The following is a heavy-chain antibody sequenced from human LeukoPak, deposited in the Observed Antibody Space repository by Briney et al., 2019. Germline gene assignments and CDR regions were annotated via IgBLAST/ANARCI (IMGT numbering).Heavy chain of an antibody. CDR1: GFTFSSYE. Sequence: GGSLRLSCAASGFTFSSYEMNWVRQAPGKGLEWVSYISSSGSTIYYADSVKGRFTISRDNVKNSLYLQMNSLRAEDTAVYYCARDLGASGWVNWFDPWGQGTLVTVSS. V-gene: IGHV3-48*03. CDR2: ISSSGSTI. CDR3: ARDLGASGWVNWFDP. J-gene: IGHJ5*02. D-gene: IGHD6-19*01.